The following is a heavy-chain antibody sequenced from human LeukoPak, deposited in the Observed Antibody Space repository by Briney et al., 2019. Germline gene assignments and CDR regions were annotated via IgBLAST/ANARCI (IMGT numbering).Heavy chain of an antibody. J-gene: IGHJ4*02. Sequence: SETLSLTCTVSGGSISSYYWGWIRQPPGKGLEWIGTIYYSGSTYYNPSLKSRVTISVDTSKNQFSLKLSSVTAADTAVYYCARLRSGEFDYWGQGTLVIVSS. CDR3: ARLRSGEFDY. CDR1: GGSISSYY. CDR2: IYYSGST. V-gene: IGHV4-39*01. D-gene: IGHD3-16*01.